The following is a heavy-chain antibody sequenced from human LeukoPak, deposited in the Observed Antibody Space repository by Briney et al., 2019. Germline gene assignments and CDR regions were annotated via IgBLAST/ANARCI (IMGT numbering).Heavy chain of an antibody. D-gene: IGHD1-26*01. CDR3: ARARWELLEFGY. Sequence: GGSLRLSCAASGFIFSNYAMSWVRQAPGKGLEWVSSITGSGGGTYYADSVKGRFTISRDNSKTTLFLQMNSLRADDTAVYYCARARWELLEFGYWGQGTLVTVSS. CDR2: ITGSGGGT. CDR1: GFIFSNYA. J-gene: IGHJ4*02. V-gene: IGHV3-23*01.